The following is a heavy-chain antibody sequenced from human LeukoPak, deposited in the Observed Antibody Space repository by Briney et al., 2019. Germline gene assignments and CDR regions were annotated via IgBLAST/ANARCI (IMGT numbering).Heavy chain of an antibody. V-gene: IGHV3-11*01. J-gene: IGHJ4*02. D-gene: IGHD2-2*01. CDR1: GFTFRDYY. Sequence: PGGSLRLSYAASGFTFRDYYMSWIRQASGKRLEWVSYISSSGSTIYYADSVKGRFTICRDNAKNSLYLQMDSLRAEDTAVYYCARESPPDYCSSTSCYLYYFDYWGQGTLVTVSS. CDR2: ISSSGSTI. CDR3: ARESPPDYCSSTSCYLYYFDY.